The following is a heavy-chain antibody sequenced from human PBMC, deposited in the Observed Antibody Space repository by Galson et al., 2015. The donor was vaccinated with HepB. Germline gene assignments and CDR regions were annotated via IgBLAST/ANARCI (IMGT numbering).Heavy chain of an antibody. CDR2: ISGSGATT. J-gene: IGHJ4*02. V-gene: IGHV3-23*01. Sequence: SLRLSCAASGFTFSTYAITWVRQAPGKGLEWVSVISGSGATTFYADSVKGRFIIYRDNSKNTVYLQMNNPRADDTAIYYCAKEPPYCGGDCYSVSDVWGQGTLVTVSS. CDR3: AKEPPYCGGDCYSVSDV. CDR1: GFTFSTYA. D-gene: IGHD2-21*02.